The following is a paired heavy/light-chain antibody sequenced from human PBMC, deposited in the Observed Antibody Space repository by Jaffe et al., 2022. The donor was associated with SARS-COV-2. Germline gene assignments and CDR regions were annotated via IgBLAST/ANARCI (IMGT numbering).Light chain of an antibody. CDR2: RND. CDR1: DSNIGGNY. V-gene: IGLV1-47*01. J-gene: IGLJ2*01. CDR3: AVWDDSLSGPR. Sequence: QSVLTQPPSASGTPGQRVTISCSGSDSNIGGNYVYWYQQFPGTAPKLLLYRNDQRPSGVPGRFSGSKSGTSASLAISGLRSEDEANYYCAVWDDSLSGPRFGGGTQLTVL.
Heavy chain of an antibody. Sequence: EEQLVESGGGLVQPGGSLRLSCAASGFSFSNHWMTWVRQAPGKGLEWVANINQDGSENYYVASVKGRFTISRDNAKNSLYLQMNSLRAEDTAVYYCARLPNYDYVWGSYRCHFDYWGQGTLVAVSS. J-gene: IGHJ4*02. CDR3: ARLPNYDYVWGSYRCHFDY. CDR2: INQDGSEN. CDR1: GFSFSNHW. V-gene: IGHV3-7*03. D-gene: IGHD3-16*02.